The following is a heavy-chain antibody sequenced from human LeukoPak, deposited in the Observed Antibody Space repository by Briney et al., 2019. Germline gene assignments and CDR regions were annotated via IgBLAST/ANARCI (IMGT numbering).Heavy chain of an antibody. J-gene: IGHJ6*03. D-gene: IGHD6-25*01. CDR3: ARNERRAQKDTYYAYFYYMDV. V-gene: IGHV4-59*11. CDR1: NGSISSHY. Sequence: SDTLSLTCTVSNGSISSHYWSWIRQPPGKGLEWIGLIYSSGYTNYNPSLKSRVTISVDTSRNQFSQKLSSATAADTAVYYCARNERRAQKDTYYAYFYYMDVWGKGSTVTVSS. CDR2: IYSSGYT.